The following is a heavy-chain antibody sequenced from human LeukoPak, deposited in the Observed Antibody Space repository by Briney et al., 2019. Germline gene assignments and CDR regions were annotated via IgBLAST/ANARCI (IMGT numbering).Heavy chain of an antibody. CDR2: IIPIFGTA. CDR1: GGTFSSYA. Sequence: SVKVSCKASGGTFSSYAISWVRQAPGQGLEWVGGIIPIFGTANYAQKFQGRVTITADESTSTAYMELSSLRSEDTAVYYRARAIRYFDWLLPFGMDVWGKGTTVTVSS. CDR3: ARAIRYFDWLLPFGMDV. J-gene: IGHJ6*04. D-gene: IGHD3-9*01. V-gene: IGHV1-69*13.